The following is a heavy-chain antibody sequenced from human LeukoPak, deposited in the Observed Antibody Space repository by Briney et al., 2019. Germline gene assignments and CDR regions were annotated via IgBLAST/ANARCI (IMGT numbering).Heavy chain of an antibody. V-gene: IGHV4-61*05. J-gene: IGHJ4*02. CDR1: GGSISSTTHY. CDR3: ARHARSDYANAKFDY. Sequence: SETLSLTCTVSGGSISSTTHYWSWIRQPPGKGLEWIGYISNSVYTNYNPSLTSRVTMSVDTSKNQFSLKLTSVAAADTAVYYCARHARSDYANAKFDYWGQGALVTVSS. D-gene: IGHD6-25*01. CDR2: ISNSVYT.